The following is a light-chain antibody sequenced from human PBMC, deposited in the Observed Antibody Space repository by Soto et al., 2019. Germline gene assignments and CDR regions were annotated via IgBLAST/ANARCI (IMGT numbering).Light chain of an antibody. Sequence: EIVLTQSPDTLSLSPGERATLSCRASQSVSNYLAWYQQKPRQAPRLLIYDASNRATGIPAKFSGSGSGTDFTLTISSLESEDFAVYYCLQRVTWPQTFGQGTKLEIK. CDR2: DAS. J-gene: IGKJ2*01. V-gene: IGKV3-11*01. CDR1: QSVSNY. CDR3: LQRVTWPQT.